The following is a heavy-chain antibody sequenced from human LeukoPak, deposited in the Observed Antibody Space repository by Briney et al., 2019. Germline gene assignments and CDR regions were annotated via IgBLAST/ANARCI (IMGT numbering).Heavy chain of an antibody. J-gene: IGHJ3*02. CDR2: INPRWGRT. CDR3: ARDRYYGSGKGDAFDI. CDR1: GYTFTIYY. D-gene: IGHD3-10*01. Sequence: ASGKVSCKASGYTFTIYYMHCVRQAPGQGLEGRGRINPRWGRTGYAQNCQGRVTMTRDTSTITVYMELSSLRSEDTAVYYCARDRYYGSGKGDAFDIRGQGTMVTVSS. V-gene: IGHV1-46*01.